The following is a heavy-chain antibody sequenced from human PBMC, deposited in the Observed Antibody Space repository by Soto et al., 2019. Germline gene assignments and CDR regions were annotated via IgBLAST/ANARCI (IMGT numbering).Heavy chain of an antibody. CDR3: ARVGSSWYLGMDV. V-gene: IGHV4-59*01. J-gene: IGHJ6*02. CDR2: IYYTGST. CDR1: GGPISNYY. Sequence: QVQLQESGPGLVKPSETLSLTCTVSGGPISNYYWSWIRQPPGMGLEWIGYIYYTGSTNYNPSLKSRVTISVDTSKNQFSLKLSSVTAADTAVYYCARVGSSWYLGMDVWGQGTTVTVSS. D-gene: IGHD6-13*01.